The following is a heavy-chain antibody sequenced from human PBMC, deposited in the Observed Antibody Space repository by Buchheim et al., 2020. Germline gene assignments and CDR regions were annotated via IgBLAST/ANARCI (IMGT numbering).Heavy chain of an antibody. CDR1: GFTFSSYS. Sequence: EVQLVESGGGLVKPGGSLRLSCAASGFTFSSYSMNWVRQAPGKGLEWVSSISSSSSYIYYADSVKGRFTLSRDNPKNSLYLQMNSLRAEDTAVYYCASLYRYDSSGYYPFDYWGQGTL. CDR2: ISSSSSYI. V-gene: IGHV3-21*01. CDR3: ASLYRYDSSGYYPFDY. D-gene: IGHD3-22*01. J-gene: IGHJ4*02.